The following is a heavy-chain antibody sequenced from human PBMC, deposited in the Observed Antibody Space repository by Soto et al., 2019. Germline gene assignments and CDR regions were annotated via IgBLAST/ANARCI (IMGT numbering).Heavy chain of an antibody. Sequence: GGSLRLSCAASGFTFSSYGMHWVRQAPGKGLEWVAVISYDGSNKYYADSVKGRFTISRDNSKNTLYLQMNSLRAEDTAVYYCAKDSYSRSLVATITSASYYYGMDVWGQGTTVTVSS. V-gene: IGHV3-30*18. D-gene: IGHD5-12*01. CDR1: GFTFSSYG. J-gene: IGHJ6*02. CDR3: AKDSYSRSLVATITSASYYYGMDV. CDR2: ISYDGSNK.